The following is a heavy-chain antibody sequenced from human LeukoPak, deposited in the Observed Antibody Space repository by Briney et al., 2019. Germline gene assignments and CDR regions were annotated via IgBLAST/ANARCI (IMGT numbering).Heavy chain of an antibody. CDR1: GGPTNSYF. V-gene: IGHV4-59*08. CDR2: ISYSGST. D-gene: IGHD2/OR15-2a*01. Sequence: SETLSLTCTVSGGPTNSYFWSWIRQPPGRGLEWIGYISYSGSTNYSPSLQSRVAMSLDTPNNRISLTLTSLTAADTAVYFCVRNLSAGRPAFDVWGQGTMVTVSS. J-gene: IGHJ3*01. CDR3: VRNLSAGRPAFDV.